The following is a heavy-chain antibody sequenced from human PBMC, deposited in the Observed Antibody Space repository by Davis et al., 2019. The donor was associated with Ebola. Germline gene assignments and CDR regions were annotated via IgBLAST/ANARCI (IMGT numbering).Heavy chain of an antibody. J-gene: IGHJ5*02. CDR2: ISAYNGNT. V-gene: IGHV1-18*01. D-gene: IGHD5-18*01. CDR3: ARGIAMVQPYNWFDP. CDR1: GYTFTSYG. Sequence: VSVKVSCKASGYTFTSYGISWVRQAPGQGLEWMGWISAYNGNTNYAQKLQGRVTMTTDTSTSTAYMELRSLRSDDTAVYYCARGIAMVQPYNWFDPWGQGTLVTVSS.